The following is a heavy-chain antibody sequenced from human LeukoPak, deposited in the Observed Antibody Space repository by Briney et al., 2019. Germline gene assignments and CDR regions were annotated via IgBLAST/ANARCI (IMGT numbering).Heavy chain of an antibody. J-gene: IGHJ4*02. Sequence: SETLSLTCTVSGGSFSSRDDYWGWIRQPPGKGLQWIGVIYYGGSTYYHPSLKSRVTISMDTSKSQVSLRLISLTAADTAVYYCAGGVGATTYFWGQGTLVTVSS. CDR2: IYYGGST. V-gene: IGHV4-39*07. D-gene: IGHD1-26*01. CDR3: AGGVGATTYF. CDR1: GGSFSSRDDY.